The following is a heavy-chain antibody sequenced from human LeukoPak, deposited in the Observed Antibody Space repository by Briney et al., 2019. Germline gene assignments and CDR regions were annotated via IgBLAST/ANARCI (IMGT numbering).Heavy chain of an antibody. CDR2: IYYSGST. CDR3: ARVRSSSSWTLPYYFDY. Sequence: SETLSLTCTVSGGSISSYYWSWIRQPPGKGLEWIGYIYYSGSTNYNPSLKSRVTISVDTFKNQFSLKLSSVTAADTAVYYCARVRSSSSWTLPYYFDYWGQGTLVTVSS. J-gene: IGHJ4*02. CDR1: GGSISSYY. V-gene: IGHV4-59*01. D-gene: IGHD6-13*01.